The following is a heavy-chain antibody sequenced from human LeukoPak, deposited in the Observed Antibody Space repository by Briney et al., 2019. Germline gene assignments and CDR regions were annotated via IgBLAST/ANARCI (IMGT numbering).Heavy chain of an antibody. CDR2: ISAYNGNT. CDR1: GYTFTSYD. J-gene: IGHJ4*02. CDR3: ARVPHNPPSLWFGEDY. V-gene: IGHV1-18*01. D-gene: IGHD3-10*01. Sequence: VASVKVSCKASGYTFTSYDINWVRLATGQGLEWMGWISAYNGNTNYAQKLQGRVTMTTDTSTSTAYMELRSLRSDDTAVYYCARVPHNPPSLWFGEDYWGQGTLVTVSS.